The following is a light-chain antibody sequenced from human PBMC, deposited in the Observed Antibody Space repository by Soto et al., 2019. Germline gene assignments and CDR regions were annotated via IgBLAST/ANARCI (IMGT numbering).Light chain of an antibody. CDR3: QQYGSSGT. J-gene: IGKJ1*01. V-gene: IGKV3-20*01. CDR1: QSVSSN. CDR2: GAS. Sequence: EIVMSQSPATLSVSPGERATLSCRASQSVSSNLAWYQQKPGQAPRLLIYGASNRATGIPDRFSGSGSGTDFTLTISRLEPEDFAVYYCQQYGSSGTFGQRTKV.